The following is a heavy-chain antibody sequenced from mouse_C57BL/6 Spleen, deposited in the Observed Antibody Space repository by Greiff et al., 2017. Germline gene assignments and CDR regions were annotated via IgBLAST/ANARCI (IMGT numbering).Heavy chain of an antibody. Sequence: VQLQQSGPELVKPGASVKISCKASGYTFTDYYMNWVKQSHGKSLEWIGDINPNNGGTSYNQKFKGKATLTVDKSSSTAYMELRSLTSEDSAVYYGSRRYYGSSYWYFDVWGTGTTVTVSS. CDR3: SRRYYGSSYWYFDV. J-gene: IGHJ1*03. V-gene: IGHV1-26*01. CDR1: GYTFTDYY. D-gene: IGHD1-1*01. CDR2: INPNNGGT.